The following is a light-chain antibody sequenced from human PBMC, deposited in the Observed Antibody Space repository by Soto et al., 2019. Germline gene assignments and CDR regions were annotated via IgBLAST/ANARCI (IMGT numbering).Light chain of an antibody. Sequence: QSVLTQPPSASGSPGQSVTIPCTGTSSDVGGYDHVSWYQQHPGKAPKLIIYKVTKRPAGVPDRFSGSKSGNTASLTVSGLQAEDEADYYCSSDAGNYNYVFGTGTKLTVL. CDR1: SSDVGGYDH. V-gene: IGLV2-8*01. J-gene: IGLJ1*01. CDR3: SSDAGNYNYV. CDR2: KVT.